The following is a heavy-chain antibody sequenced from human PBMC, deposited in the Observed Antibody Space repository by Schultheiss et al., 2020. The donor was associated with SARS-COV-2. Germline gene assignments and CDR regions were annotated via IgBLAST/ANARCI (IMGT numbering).Heavy chain of an antibody. CDR3: VRGGSGWYQFDS. Sequence: SETLSLTCTVSGGSISSYYWSWIRQPAGKGLEWIGRIYTSGSTNYNPSLKSRVTISVDTSKNQLSLKLSSVTAADTAVYYCVRGGSGWYQFDSWGQGTLVTVSS. V-gene: IGHV4-4*07. D-gene: IGHD6-19*01. CDR2: IYTSGST. J-gene: IGHJ4*02. CDR1: GGSISSYY.